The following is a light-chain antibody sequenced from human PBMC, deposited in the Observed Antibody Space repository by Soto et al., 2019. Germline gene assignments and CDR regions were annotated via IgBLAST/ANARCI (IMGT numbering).Light chain of an antibody. Sequence: QSALTQPRSVSGSPGQSVAISCTGTSTDVGHYNYVSWYQQHPGKAPKVIIYDVNSRPSGVPDRFSGSKSGNTASLTISGLQADDEADYYCCSYAGSYTYVFGSGTKLTVL. V-gene: IGLV2-11*01. CDR2: DVN. CDR3: CSYAGSYTYV. CDR1: STDVGHYNY. J-gene: IGLJ1*01.